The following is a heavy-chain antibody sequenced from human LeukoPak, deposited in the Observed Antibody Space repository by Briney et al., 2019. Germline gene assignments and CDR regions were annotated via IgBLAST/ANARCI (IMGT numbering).Heavy chain of an antibody. CDR3: ARLSRPRYNSAWYEGWFDD. D-gene: IGHD6-19*01. V-gene: IGHV5-51*01. Sequence: GGSLRIACEGSGYSFATYWIGWVRQMPGKGLEWMGIMYPGDSGTRYSPSLQGQVTRTPAKSITTAYLQWSSLKASDTAMYYCARLSRPRYNSAWYEGWFDDWGQGTVVSVSS. J-gene: IGHJ4*02. CDR1: GYSFATYW. CDR2: MYPGDSGT.